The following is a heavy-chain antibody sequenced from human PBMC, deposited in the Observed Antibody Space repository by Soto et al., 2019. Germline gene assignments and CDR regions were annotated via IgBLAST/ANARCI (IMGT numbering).Heavy chain of an antibody. D-gene: IGHD2-8*01. V-gene: IGHV4-39*01. CDR3: ANLIHYYGTDV. CDR2: IYYSGST. Sequence: PSETLSLTCTVSGGSISSSSYYWGWIRQPPGKGLEWIGSIYYSGSTYYNPSFKSRLTISVDTSKDQFSLELSSVTAADTAVYYCANLIHYYGTDVWGQGPTVTVSS. J-gene: IGHJ6*02. CDR1: GGSISSSSYY.